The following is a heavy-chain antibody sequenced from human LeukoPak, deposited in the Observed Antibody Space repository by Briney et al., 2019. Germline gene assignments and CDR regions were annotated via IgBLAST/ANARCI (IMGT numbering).Heavy chain of an antibody. D-gene: IGHD3-22*01. CDR2: IYYSGST. V-gene: IGHV4-39*01. CDR1: GGSISSSSYY. J-gene: IGHJ6*03. CDR3: ARHPSGYRYYYYMDV. Sequence: TSETLSLTCTVSGGSISSSSYYWGWIRQPTGKGLEWIGSIYYSGSTYYNQSPKSRVTISVDSSKNQFSLKLSSVTAADTAVYYCARHPSGYRYYYYMDVWGKGTTVTISS.